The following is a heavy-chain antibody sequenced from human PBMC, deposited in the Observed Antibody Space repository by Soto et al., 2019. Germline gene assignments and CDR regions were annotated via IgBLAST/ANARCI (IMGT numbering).Heavy chain of an antibody. V-gene: IGHV3-23*01. Sequence: GGSLRLSCAASGFTFSSSAMSWVRQAPGRGLEWVSAISGSGVNTNYADSVKGRFTISRDNSKNTLYLQMNSLRAEDTAVYYCASPAVTTRLTYYFDYWGQGALVTVSS. CDR2: ISGSGVNT. J-gene: IGHJ4*02. CDR1: GFTFSSSA. D-gene: IGHD4-17*01. CDR3: ASPAVTTRLTYYFDY.